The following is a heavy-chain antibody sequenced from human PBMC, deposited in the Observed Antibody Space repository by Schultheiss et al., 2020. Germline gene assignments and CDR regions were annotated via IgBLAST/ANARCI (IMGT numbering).Heavy chain of an antibody. CDR2: ISYDGSNK. Sequence: GGSLRLSCAASGFTFSSYGMHWVRQAPGKGLEWVAVISYDGSNKYYADSVKGRFTISRDNSKNTLYLQMNSLRAEDTAVYYCAKDQYGDYDWGQGTLVTVSS. J-gene: IGHJ4*02. D-gene: IGHD4-17*01. V-gene: IGHV3-30*18. CDR3: AKDQYGDYD. CDR1: GFTFSSYG.